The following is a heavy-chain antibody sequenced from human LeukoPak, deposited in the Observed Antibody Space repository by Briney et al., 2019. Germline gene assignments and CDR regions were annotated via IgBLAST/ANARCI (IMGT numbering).Heavy chain of an antibody. D-gene: IGHD1-26*01. Sequence: GGSLRLSCAASGFIFSAYVMSWVRQVPGKGLEWVAVISYDGSNKYYADSVKGRFTISRDNSKNTLYLQMNSLRAEDTAVYYCAREGELTDANYFDYWGQGTLVTVSS. CDR3: AREGELTDANYFDY. J-gene: IGHJ4*02. V-gene: IGHV3-30-3*01. CDR2: ISYDGSNK. CDR1: GFIFSAYV.